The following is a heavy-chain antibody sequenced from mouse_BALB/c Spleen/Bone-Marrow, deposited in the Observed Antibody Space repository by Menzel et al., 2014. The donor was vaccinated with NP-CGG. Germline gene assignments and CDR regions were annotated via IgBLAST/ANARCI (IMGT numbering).Heavy chain of an antibody. CDR2: ISYSGST. V-gene: IGHV3-2*02. Sequence: EVKLVESGPGLVKPSQSLSLTCTVTGYSITSDYAWNWIRQFPGNKLGWMGYISYSGSTTYNPSLKSRISITRDTSKNQFFLQLNSVTTEDTATYYCARGGYYRCDGYWYFDVWGAGTTVTVSS. CDR1: GYSITSDYA. J-gene: IGHJ1*01. CDR3: ARGGYYRCDGYWYFDV. D-gene: IGHD2-14*01.